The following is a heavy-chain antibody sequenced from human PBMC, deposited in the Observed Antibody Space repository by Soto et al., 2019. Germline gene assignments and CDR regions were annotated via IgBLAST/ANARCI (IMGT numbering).Heavy chain of an antibody. Sequence: GSLILSCAASGFTFSSYAMSWVRQAPGKGLEWVSAISGSGGSTYYADSVKGRFTISRDNSKNTLYLQMNSLRAEDTAVYSCAKGRGYYDSSGYYPSYYFDYWGQGTLVTVS. CDR1: GFTFSSYA. V-gene: IGHV3-23*01. D-gene: IGHD3-22*01. J-gene: IGHJ4*02. CDR2: ISGSGGST. CDR3: AKGRGYYDSSGYYPSYYFDY.